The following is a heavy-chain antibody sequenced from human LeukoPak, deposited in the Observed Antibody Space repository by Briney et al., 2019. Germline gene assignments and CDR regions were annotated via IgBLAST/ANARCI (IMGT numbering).Heavy chain of an antibody. CDR3: ARKLARHAFDY. Sequence: PGGSLRLSCAASGFTFSSYWMSCVRQAPGKGLEWVANIKQDGSEKYYVDSVKGRFTISRDNAKNSLYLQMNSLRAEDTAVYYCARKLARHAFDYWGQGTLVTVSS. D-gene: IGHD6-13*01. CDR1: GFTFSSYW. CDR2: IKQDGSEK. V-gene: IGHV3-7*01. J-gene: IGHJ4*02.